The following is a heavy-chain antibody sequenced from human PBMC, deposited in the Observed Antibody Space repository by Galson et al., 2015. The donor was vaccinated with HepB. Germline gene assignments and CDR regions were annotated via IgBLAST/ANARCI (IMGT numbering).Heavy chain of an antibody. CDR2: ISSSSSTI. CDR1: GFTFSSYS. V-gene: IGHV3-48*01. D-gene: IGHD3-10*01. Sequence: SLRLSCAASGFTFSSYSMNWVRQAPGKGLEWVSYISSSSSTIYYADSVKGRFTISRDNAKNSLYLQMNSLRAEDTAVYYCARVGGSGSYHYWGQGTLVTVSS. CDR3: ARVGGSGSYHY. J-gene: IGHJ4*02.